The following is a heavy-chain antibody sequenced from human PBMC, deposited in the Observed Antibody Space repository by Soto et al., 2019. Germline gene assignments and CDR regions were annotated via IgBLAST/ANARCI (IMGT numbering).Heavy chain of an antibody. CDR2: ISYDGSNK. CDR1: GFTFSSYA. D-gene: IGHD1-1*01. V-gene: IGHV3-30-3*01. CDR3: ARDRLRYNWNDFPYYYYGMDV. J-gene: IGHJ6*02. Sequence: GGSLRLSCAASGFTFSSYAMHWVRQAPGKGLEWVAVISYDGSNKYYADSVKDRFTISRDNSKNTLYLQMNRLRTEDTAVYYCARDRLRYNWNDFPYYYYGMDVWGQGTTVTVSS.